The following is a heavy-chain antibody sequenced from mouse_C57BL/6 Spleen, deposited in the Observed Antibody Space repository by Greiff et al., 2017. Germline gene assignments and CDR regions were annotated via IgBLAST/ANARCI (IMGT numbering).Heavy chain of an antibody. J-gene: IGHJ3*01. Sequence: EVKLVESGGGLVKPGGSLKLSCAASGFTFSDSGMHWVRQAPEKGLEWVAYISSGSSTIYYPDTVKGRFTISRDNAKNTLFLQMTSLRSEDTDMYYCARVYYDSWFAYWGQGTLVTVSA. D-gene: IGHD2-4*01. CDR3: ARVYYDSWFAY. V-gene: IGHV5-17*01. CDR2: ISSGSSTI. CDR1: GFTFSDSG.